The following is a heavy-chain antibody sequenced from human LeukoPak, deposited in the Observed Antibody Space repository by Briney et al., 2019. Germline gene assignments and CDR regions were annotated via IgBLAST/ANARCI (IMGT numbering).Heavy chain of an antibody. J-gene: IGHJ4*02. CDR1: GFTFSSYA. Sequence: GGSLRLSCVASGFTFSSYAMSWVRQAPGKGLEWVLSISGSGGSTYYADSVKGRFTISRDNSKNTLYLQMSSLRAEDTAVYYCAKDVWDSSPHGDWGQGTLVTVSS. D-gene: IGHD1-26*01. CDR2: ISGSGGST. V-gene: IGHV3-23*01. CDR3: AKDVWDSSPHGD.